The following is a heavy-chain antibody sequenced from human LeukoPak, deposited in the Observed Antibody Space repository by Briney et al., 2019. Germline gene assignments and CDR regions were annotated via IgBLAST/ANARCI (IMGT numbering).Heavy chain of an antibody. J-gene: IGHJ4*02. D-gene: IGHD3-22*01. V-gene: IGHV3-9*01. CDR1: GFTFDDYA. CDR3: AKGSSGYYSSLDY. Sequence: GGSLRLSCAASGFTFDDYAMHWVRQAPGKGLERVSGISWNSGSIGYADSVKGRFTISRDNAKNSLYLQMNSLRAEDTALYYCAKGSSGYYSSLDYWGQGTLVTVSS. CDR2: ISWNSGSI.